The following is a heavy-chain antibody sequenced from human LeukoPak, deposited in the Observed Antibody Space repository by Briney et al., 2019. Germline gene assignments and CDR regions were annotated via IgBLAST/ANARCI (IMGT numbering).Heavy chain of an antibody. CDR2: ISSSGSTM. D-gene: IGHD5-12*01. CDR1: GFTFSSYE. Sequence: PGGSLRLSCAASGFTFSSYEMNWVRQAPGKGLEGVSYISSSGSTMYYTDSVKGRFTISRDNAKDSLYLQMNSLRAEETVVYYCARDPGSGYEEHFDYWGQGPVVTVSS. J-gene: IGHJ4*02. CDR3: ARDPGSGYEEHFDY. V-gene: IGHV3-48*03.